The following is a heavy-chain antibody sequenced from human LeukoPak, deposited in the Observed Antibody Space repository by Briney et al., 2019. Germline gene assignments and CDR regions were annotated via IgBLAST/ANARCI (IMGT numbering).Heavy chain of an antibody. CDR1: GGSVSSGSYY. D-gene: IGHD4-17*01. J-gene: IGHJ6*02. Sequence: SETLSLTCTVSGGSVSSGSYYWSWIRQPPGKGLEWIGYIYYSGSTNYNPSLKSRVTISVDTSKNQFSLKLSSVTAADTAVYYCARAGYGDYGAYYYYYYGIDVWGQGTTVTVSS. V-gene: IGHV4-61*01. CDR3: ARAGYGDYGAYYYYYYGIDV. CDR2: IYYSGST.